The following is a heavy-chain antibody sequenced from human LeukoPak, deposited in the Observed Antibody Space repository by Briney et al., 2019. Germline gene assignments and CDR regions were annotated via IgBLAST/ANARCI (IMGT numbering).Heavy chain of an antibody. CDR3: ARSQYYYDSSGYYYPNEFDY. Sequence: PGGSLRLSCAASGFTFSSYAMSWVRQAPGKGLEWVSAISGSGGSTYYADSVKGRFTISRDNSKNTLYLQMNSLRAEDTAVYYCARSQYYYDSSGYYYPNEFDYWGQGTLVTVSS. J-gene: IGHJ4*02. CDR1: GFTFSSYA. CDR2: ISGSGGST. D-gene: IGHD3-22*01. V-gene: IGHV3-23*01.